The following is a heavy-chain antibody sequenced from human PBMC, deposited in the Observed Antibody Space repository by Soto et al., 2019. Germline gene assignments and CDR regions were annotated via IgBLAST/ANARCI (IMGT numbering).Heavy chain of an antibody. J-gene: IGHJ6*02. D-gene: IGHD2-8*02. CDR1: GGSINNVDYY. Sequence: PSETLSLTCTISGGSINNVDYYWSWIRQPPGRGLEWLGHIYYRGSTFYNPSLESRVSMSLDTSKNQFSLRLNSVTAADTAVYYCARYCTRGVCSHPYYYYGMDVWGLGTTVTVSS. V-gene: IGHV4-30-4*01. CDR2: IYYRGST. CDR3: ARYCTRGVCSHPYYYYGMDV.